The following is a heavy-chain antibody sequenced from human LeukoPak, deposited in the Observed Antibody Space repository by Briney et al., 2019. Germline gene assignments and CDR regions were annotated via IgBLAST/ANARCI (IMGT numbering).Heavy chain of an antibody. V-gene: IGHV4-39*07. Sequence: SETLSLTCTVSRGSISTSSYYWAGIRHPPGKGLNGMGSIYYSGSTYYNPSLKSRVTISVDTSKNQFSLKLSSVTAADTAVYYCASGWYRGLYAYDYWGQGTLVTVSS. CDR1: RGSISTSSYY. CDR3: ASGWYRGLYAYDY. CDR2: IYYSGST. J-gene: IGHJ4*02. D-gene: IGHD6-19*01.